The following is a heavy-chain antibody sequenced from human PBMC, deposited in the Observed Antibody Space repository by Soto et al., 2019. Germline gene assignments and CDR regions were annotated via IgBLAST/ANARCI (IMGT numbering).Heavy chain of an antibody. Sequence: QLQLQESGPGLVKPSETLSLTCTVSGGSISSSSYYWGWIRQPPGQGLEWIGSIYYSGSTYYNPSLKSRVTISVDTAKNQFSLKLSSVTAADTAVYYCARRGSVGYFDYWGQGTLVTVSS. CDR3: ARRGSVGYFDY. J-gene: IGHJ4*02. CDR1: GGSISSSSYY. D-gene: IGHD2-15*01. V-gene: IGHV4-39*01. CDR2: IYYSGST.